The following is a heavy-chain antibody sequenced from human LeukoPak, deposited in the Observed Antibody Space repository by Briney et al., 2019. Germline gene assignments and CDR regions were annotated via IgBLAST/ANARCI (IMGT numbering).Heavy chain of an antibody. CDR2: ISSSSSYI. Sequence: GGSLRLSCAASRFTFNSYAMSWVRQAPCKGLEWVSSISSSSSYIYYADSVKGRFTISRDNAKNSLYLQMNSLRAEDTAVYYCARVGENYYDSSGYYSYFDYWGQGTLVTVSS. CDR1: RFTFNSYA. V-gene: IGHV3-21*01. CDR3: ARVGENYYDSSGYYSYFDY. J-gene: IGHJ4*02. D-gene: IGHD3-22*01.